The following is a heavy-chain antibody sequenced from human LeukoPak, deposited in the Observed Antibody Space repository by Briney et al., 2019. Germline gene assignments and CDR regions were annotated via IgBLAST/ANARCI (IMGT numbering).Heavy chain of an antibody. D-gene: IGHD1-26*01. CDR3: ARQYSGAIDY. J-gene: IGHJ4*02. CDR1: GDSVSNNSAA. CDR2: TYYMSKWYN. V-gene: IGHV6-1*01. Sequence: SQTLSLTYALSGDSVSNNSAAWNWIGQSPSRRLEGLGRTYYMSKWYNRDAVSEKSRITINPDTSKNQFSLQLTSVTPEDTAVYYWARQYSGAIDYWGQGTLVTVSS.